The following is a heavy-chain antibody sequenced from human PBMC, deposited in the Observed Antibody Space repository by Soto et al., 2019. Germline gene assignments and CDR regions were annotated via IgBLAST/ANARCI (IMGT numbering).Heavy chain of an antibody. Sequence: QVQLQQWGAGLLKPSETLSLTCAVYGGSFSGYYWSWIRQPPGKGLEWIGEINHSGSTTYNPSHKRRVNISVDTSKDECTLTLSVVNGAYTSVYYYARGPRIYYYDSSDYRYFDYWGQGTLDVVSS. J-gene: IGHJ4*02. V-gene: IGHV4-34*01. CDR2: INHSGST. CDR3: ARGPRIYYYDSSDYRYFDY. CDR1: GGSFSGYY. D-gene: IGHD3-22*01.